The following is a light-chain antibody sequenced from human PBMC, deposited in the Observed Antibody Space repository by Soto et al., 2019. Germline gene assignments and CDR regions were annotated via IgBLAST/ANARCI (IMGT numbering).Light chain of an antibody. Sequence: QSALTQPASVSGSPGQSITISCTGTSSDIGAYNYVSWYQQHPGEAPKLIIYDVSNRPSGFSNRFSGSKSGNTASLTISGLQAEDEADYYCSSYTSSSTIVFGTGTKLTVL. J-gene: IGLJ1*01. CDR2: DVS. CDR3: SSYTSSSTIV. V-gene: IGLV2-14*01. CDR1: SSDIGAYNY.